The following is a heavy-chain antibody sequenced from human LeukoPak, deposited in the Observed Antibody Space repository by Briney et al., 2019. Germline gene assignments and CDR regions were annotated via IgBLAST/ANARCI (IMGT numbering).Heavy chain of an antibody. J-gene: IGHJ4*02. Sequence: PSESLSLTCVVSGYSISSGYHWGWIRQPPGKGLEWIGSVYRSGSTYYNPSLKSRFTKSVDTSKNQISRKVSSVTAADFPVYYCARVNCVFDYWGRGILVTVSS. D-gene: IGHD1-1*01. CDR3: ARVNCVFDY. CDR2: VYRSGST. V-gene: IGHV4-38-2*01. CDR1: GYSISSGYH.